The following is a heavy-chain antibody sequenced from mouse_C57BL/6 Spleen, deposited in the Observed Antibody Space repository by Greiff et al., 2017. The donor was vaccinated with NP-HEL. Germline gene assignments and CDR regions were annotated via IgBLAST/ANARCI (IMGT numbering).Heavy chain of an antibody. J-gene: IGHJ2*01. CDR2: IDPETGGT. CDR1: GYTFTGYE. CDR3: TRPVGYFDY. D-gene: IGHD1-1*01. Sequence: VKLMESGAELVRPGASVTLSCKASGYTFTGYEMHWVKQTPVHGLEWIGAIDPETGGTAYNQKFKGKAILTADKSSSTAYMELRSLTSEDSAVYYCTRPVGYFDYWGQGTTLTVSS. V-gene: IGHV1-15*01.